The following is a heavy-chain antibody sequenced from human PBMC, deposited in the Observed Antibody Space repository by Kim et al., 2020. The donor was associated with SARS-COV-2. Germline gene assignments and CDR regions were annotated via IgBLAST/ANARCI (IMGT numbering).Heavy chain of an antibody. CDR3: ARKQSGSYCVDY. J-gene: IGHJ4*02. V-gene: IGHV1-46*01. Sequence: NYAQKCQDRVTMSRDTSTTTVFMELSGLRPEDTAVYYCARKQSGSYCVDYWGQGTLVTVSS. D-gene: IGHD1-26*01.